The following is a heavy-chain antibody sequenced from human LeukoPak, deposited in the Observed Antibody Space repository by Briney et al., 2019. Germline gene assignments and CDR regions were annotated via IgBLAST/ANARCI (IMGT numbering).Heavy chain of an antibody. CDR2: ISGSGGST. Sequence: GGSLRLSCAASGFTFSSYAMSWVRQAPGKGLEWVSAISGSGGSTYYADSVKGRFTISRDKPKNTLYLQMNSLRAEDTAVYYCARDMRYCSSTSCYRTGYYYYGMDVWGQGTTVTVSS. V-gene: IGHV3-23*01. J-gene: IGHJ6*02. CDR3: ARDMRYCSSTSCYRTGYYYYGMDV. CDR1: GFTFSSYA. D-gene: IGHD2-2*02.